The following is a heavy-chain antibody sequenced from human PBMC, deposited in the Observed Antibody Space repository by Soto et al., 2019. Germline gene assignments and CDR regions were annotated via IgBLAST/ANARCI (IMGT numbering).Heavy chain of an antibody. V-gene: IGHV1-69*12. CDR3: ARGGIVATIGLNYYGMDV. Sequence: QVQLVQSGAEVKKPGSSVKVSCKASGGTFSSYAISWVRQAPGQGLEWMGGIIPIFGTANYAQKFQGRVTITADESTSTAYMELSSLRSEDTAVYYCARGGIVATIGLNYYGMDVWGQGTTVTVSS. CDR1: GGTFSSYA. CDR2: IIPIFGTA. D-gene: IGHD5-12*01. J-gene: IGHJ6*02.